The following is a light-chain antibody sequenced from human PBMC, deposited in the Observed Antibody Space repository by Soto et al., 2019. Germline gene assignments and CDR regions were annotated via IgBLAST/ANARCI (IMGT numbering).Light chain of an antibody. Sequence: EIVLTQSPGTLSLSPGERATLSCRASQSVSSNSLAWYQQKPGQAPRLLIYGASSRASGIPDRFSGSGSGTDFTLTIRRLEPEDFEVYYCHQYGISPSTFGEGTKVDIK. V-gene: IGKV3-20*01. CDR3: HQYGISPST. CDR2: GAS. CDR1: QSVSSNS. J-gene: IGKJ4*02.